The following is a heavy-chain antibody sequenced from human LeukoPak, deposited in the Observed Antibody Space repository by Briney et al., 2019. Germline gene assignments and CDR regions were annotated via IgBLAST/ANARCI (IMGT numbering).Heavy chain of an antibody. D-gene: IGHD7-27*01. CDR2: INPRGDAT. J-gene: IGHJ4*02. Sequence: ASVKVSCKASGNTFIGYWIHWVRQAPGQGLEWMGAINPRGDATIGAQKFQGRVTMTRDTSTGTAYLELSSLRSEDSAVYYCVRTPPNWGADFWGQGTLVTVSS. V-gene: IGHV1-46*01. CDR3: VRTPPNWGADF. CDR1: GNTFIGYW.